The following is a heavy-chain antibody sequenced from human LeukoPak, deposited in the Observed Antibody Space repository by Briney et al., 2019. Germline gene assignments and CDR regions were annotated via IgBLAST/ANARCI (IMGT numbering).Heavy chain of an antibody. Sequence: PSETLSLTCGVSGGPISSRHWWSWVRQPPGKGLGCSGEIYQSGTTHYNPSLQRRVTLSVDMSKNQFSPNQRSVTPAHTAVYYCVRNGAGWYFEYWGHGELGTVSS. J-gene: IGHJ4*03. CDR2: IYQSGTT. CDR3: VRNGAGWYFEY. V-gene: IGHV4-4*02. D-gene: IGHD1-26*01. CDR1: GGPISSRHW.